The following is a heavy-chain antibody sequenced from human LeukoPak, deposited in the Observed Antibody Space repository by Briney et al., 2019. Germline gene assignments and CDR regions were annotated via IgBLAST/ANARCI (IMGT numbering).Heavy chain of an antibody. J-gene: IGHJ6*02. D-gene: IGHD6-19*01. Sequence: AGGSLRLSCAASGFTFSDYYMSWIRQAPGKGLEWVSYISSSGSTIYYADSVKGRFTISRDNAKNSLYLQMNSLRAEDTAAYYCAREAVAGTIDGNYYYGMDVWGQGTTVTVSS. CDR3: AREAVAGTIDGNYYYGMDV. CDR2: ISSSGSTI. V-gene: IGHV3-11*01. CDR1: GFTFSDYY.